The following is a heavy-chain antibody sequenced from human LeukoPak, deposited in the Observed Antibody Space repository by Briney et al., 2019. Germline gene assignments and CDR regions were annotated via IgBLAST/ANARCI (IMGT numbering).Heavy chain of an antibody. CDR2: IRASGDST. D-gene: IGHD3-10*01. J-gene: IGHJ4*02. CDR1: XFTLTSXS. Sequence: XXSCAXSXFTLTSXSMTWVRQAPGKGLQWVSTIRASGDSTYYADSVKGRFTISRDNSKNTLFLQMNSLRAEDTAVYYCARGGFTTYFDYWGQGNLVTVSS. V-gene: IGHV3-23*01. CDR3: ARGGFTTYFDY.